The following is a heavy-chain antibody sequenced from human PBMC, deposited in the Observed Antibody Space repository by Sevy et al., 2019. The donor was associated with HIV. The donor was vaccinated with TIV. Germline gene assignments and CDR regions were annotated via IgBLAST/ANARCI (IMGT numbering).Heavy chain of an antibody. Sequence: SETLSLTCTVSGGSISSYYWSWIRQPAGKGLEWIGRIYTSGSTNYNPSLKSRVTMSVDTSKNQFSLKLSSVTAADTAVYYCARGQTYYDILTGDYYYYMDVWGKGTTVTVSS. J-gene: IGHJ6*03. CDR3: ARGQTYYDILTGDYYYYMDV. CDR1: GGSISSYY. CDR2: IYTSGST. V-gene: IGHV4-4*07. D-gene: IGHD3-9*01.